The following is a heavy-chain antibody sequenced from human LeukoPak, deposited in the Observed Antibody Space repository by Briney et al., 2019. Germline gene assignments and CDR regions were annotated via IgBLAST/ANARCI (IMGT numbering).Heavy chain of an antibody. CDR3: ARGGFGPSDALDI. Sequence: GGSLRLSCAASGFILSIKYMKWVRQAPGKGLEWGSILYSSGTTYYANSVKGRFTISRDNSENKLFLQMNSLRAEDTAVYYCARGGFGPSDALDIWGQGTMVTVSS. CDR2: LYSSGTT. D-gene: IGHD3-10*01. CDR1: GFILSIKY. J-gene: IGHJ3*02. V-gene: IGHV3-53*01.